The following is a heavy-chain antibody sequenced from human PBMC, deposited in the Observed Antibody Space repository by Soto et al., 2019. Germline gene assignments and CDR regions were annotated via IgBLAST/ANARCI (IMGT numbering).Heavy chain of an antibody. J-gene: IGHJ3*01. D-gene: IGHD3-10*01. V-gene: IGHV6-1*01. CDR3: ARGNALDV. CDR2: TYYRSKWFH. CDR1: GDSVSSDITS. Sequence: QGQLQQSGPGLVKPSQTLSLTCATSGDSVSSDITSWNWIRQSPSRGLEWLGRTYYRSKWFHDYAASVESRITINPDTSKNQFSLELNSMTPEDTAVYYCARGNALDVWGQGTVVTVSS.